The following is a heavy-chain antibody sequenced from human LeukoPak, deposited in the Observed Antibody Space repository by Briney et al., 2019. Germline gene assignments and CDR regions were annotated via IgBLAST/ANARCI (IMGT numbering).Heavy chain of an antibody. Sequence: GGSLRLSCAASGFTFSSYWMSWVRQAPGKGLEWVANIKHYGSGKYYVDSVKGRFTISRYNAKNSLYLQMNSLRAEDTAVYYCAELGITMIGGVWGKGTTVTISS. J-gene: IGHJ6*04. CDR1: GFTFSSYW. CDR3: AELGITMIGGV. CDR2: IKHYGSGK. V-gene: IGHV3-7*01. D-gene: IGHD3-10*02.